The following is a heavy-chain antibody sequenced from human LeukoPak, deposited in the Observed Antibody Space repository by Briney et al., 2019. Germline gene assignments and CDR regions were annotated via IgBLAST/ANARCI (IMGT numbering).Heavy chain of an antibody. D-gene: IGHD6-13*01. CDR3: AKSVAAGPAAAAGTFDY. Sequence: GSLRLSCAASGFTFSSYGMHWVRQAPGKGLEWVAFIRYDGSNKHYADSVKGRFTISRDNSKNTLYLQMNSLRAEDTAVYYCAKSVAAGPAAAAGTFDYWGQGTLVTVSS. V-gene: IGHV3-30*02. J-gene: IGHJ4*02. CDR1: GFTFSSYG. CDR2: IRYDGSNK.